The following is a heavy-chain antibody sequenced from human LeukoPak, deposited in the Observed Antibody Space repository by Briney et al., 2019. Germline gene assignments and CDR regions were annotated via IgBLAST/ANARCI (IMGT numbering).Heavy chain of an antibody. CDR1: GGSISCSNYY. J-gene: IGHJ4*02. Sequence: SETLSLTCNVFGGSISCSNYYWAWIRQPPGKGLEWIGSIYYSGSTYINPSLESRVTISADTPKNQFSLKLSSVTAADTAVYYCARRIIVATIDYWGQGILVTVSS. CDR3: ARRIIVATIDY. D-gene: IGHD5-12*01. CDR2: IYYSGST. V-gene: IGHV4-39*01.